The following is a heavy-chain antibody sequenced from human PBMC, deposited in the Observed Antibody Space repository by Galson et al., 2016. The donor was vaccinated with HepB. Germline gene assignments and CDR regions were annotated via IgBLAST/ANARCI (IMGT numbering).Heavy chain of an antibody. V-gene: IGHV4-4*02. CDR1: GGSISTNNW. CDR2: IYHTGIT. J-gene: IGHJ4*02. Sequence: SETLSLTCAVSGGSISTNNWWSWVRQPPGKGLEWIGQIYHTGITNFNPSLKSRVTMSVDKSSNQFSLKLSSVTAADTAVYYWARGAPGDYFDYWGRGTLVTVSS. CDR3: ARGAPGDYFDY.